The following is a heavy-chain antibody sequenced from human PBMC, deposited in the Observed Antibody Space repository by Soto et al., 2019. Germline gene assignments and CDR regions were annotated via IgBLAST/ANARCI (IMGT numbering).Heavy chain of an antibody. D-gene: IGHD6-13*01. CDR3: ARDQGVAAAGITWFDP. Sequence: SETLSLTCTVSGASMNSYHWSWIRQPAGRGLEWIGHIHSSGSTNYNPSLKSRVTMSVDTSKNQFSLRLMSLTAADTAVYYCARDQGVAAAGITWFDPWGQGSLVTVSS. CDR2: IHSSGST. V-gene: IGHV4-4*07. CDR1: GASMNSYH. J-gene: IGHJ5*02.